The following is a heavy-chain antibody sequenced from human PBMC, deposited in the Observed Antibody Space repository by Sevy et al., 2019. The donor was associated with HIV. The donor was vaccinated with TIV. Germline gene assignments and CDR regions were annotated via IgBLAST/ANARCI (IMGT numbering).Heavy chain of an antibody. CDR2: IYYTGTT. V-gene: IGHV4-31*03. CDR1: GDSINNGDYY. CDR3: ARTTVTTLSSARNNWFDP. D-gene: IGHD4-4*01. J-gene: IGHJ5*02. Sequence: SETLSLTCTVSGDSINNGDYYWSWIRQHPGNGLEWIGKIYYTGTTYYNPSLKSRLRISVERSENTLSLSLRSVTAADTAVYYCARTTVTTLSSARNNWFDPWGQGTLLTVSS.